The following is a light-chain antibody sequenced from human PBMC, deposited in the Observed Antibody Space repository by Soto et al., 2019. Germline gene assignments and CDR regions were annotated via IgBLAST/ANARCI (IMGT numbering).Light chain of an antibody. CDR2: EVN. CDR3: TTYAGGNNV. Sequence: QSALTQPPSASGSPGQSVTISCTGTSSDVGGYNYVSWYQQHPGKVPKLMIYEVNKRPSGVPDRISGSKSGNTASLTVTGRQAEDDADYYCTTYAGGNNVFGTGTKVTVL. J-gene: IGLJ1*01. CDR1: SSDVGGYNY. V-gene: IGLV2-8*01.